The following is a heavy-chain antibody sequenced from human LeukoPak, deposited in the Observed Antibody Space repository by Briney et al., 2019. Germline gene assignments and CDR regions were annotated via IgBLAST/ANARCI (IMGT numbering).Heavy chain of an antibody. CDR3: ARDKIVGATFLGY. CDR2: ISTSSSYI. Sequence: GGSLRLSCAASGFTFSTYYMNWVRQAPGKGLEWVSSISTSSSYIYYADAVKGRFTISRDNAKNSLYLQINSLRAEDTAVYYCARDKIVGATFLGYWGQGTLVTVSS. D-gene: IGHD1-26*01. CDR1: GFTFSTYY. J-gene: IGHJ4*02. V-gene: IGHV3-21*01.